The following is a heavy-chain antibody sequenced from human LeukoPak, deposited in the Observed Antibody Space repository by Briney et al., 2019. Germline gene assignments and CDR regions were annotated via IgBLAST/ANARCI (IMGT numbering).Heavy chain of an antibody. J-gene: IGHJ6*02. CDR1: GGSFSGYY. CDR2: INHSGST. CDR3: ARGRGRSGGPYYYYGMDV. Sequence: SETLSLTCAVYGGSFSGYYWSWIRQPPGKGLEWIGEINHSGSTNYNPSLKSRVTISVDTSKNQFSLKLSSVTAADTAVYYCARGRGRSGGPYYYYGMDVWGQGTTVTVSS. V-gene: IGHV4-34*01. D-gene: IGHD2-15*01.